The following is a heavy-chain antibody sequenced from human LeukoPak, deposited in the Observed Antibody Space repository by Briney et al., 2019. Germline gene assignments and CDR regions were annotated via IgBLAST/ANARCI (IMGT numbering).Heavy chain of an antibody. Sequence: GGSLRLSCAASGFTFSSYSMNWVRQAPGKGLEWVSSISSSSSYIYYADSVKGRSTISRDNAKNSLYLQMNSLRAEDTAVYYCAREIAAHIDYWGQGTLVTVSS. CDR3: AREIAAHIDY. CDR1: GFTFSSYS. CDR2: ISSSSSYI. J-gene: IGHJ4*02. V-gene: IGHV3-21*01. D-gene: IGHD6-13*01.